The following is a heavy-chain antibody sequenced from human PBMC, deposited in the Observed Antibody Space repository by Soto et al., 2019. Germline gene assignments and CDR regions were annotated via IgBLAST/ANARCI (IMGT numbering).Heavy chain of an antibody. J-gene: IGHJ2*01. CDR1: GYTFTSYA. V-gene: IGHV1-3*01. CDR2: INAGNGNT. Sequence: GVSVKVSCKASGYTFTSYAMHWVRQAPGQRLEWMGWINAGNGNTKYSQKFQGRVTITRDTSASTAYMELSSLRSEDTAVYYCATLTVTTFQDWYFDLWGRGTLVTVSS. D-gene: IGHD4-17*01. CDR3: ATLTVTTFQDWYFDL.